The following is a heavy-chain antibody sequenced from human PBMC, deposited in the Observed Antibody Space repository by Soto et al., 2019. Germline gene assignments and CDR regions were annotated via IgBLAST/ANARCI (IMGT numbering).Heavy chain of an antibody. D-gene: IGHD3-22*01. Sequence: GGSLRLSCAASGFTLSSYWMHWVRQAPGKGLVWVSRINSDGSSTDYADSVKGRYTISRDNAKNTLYLQMNSLRAEDTAVYYCARDPGTGYYDSSGYYYDWGQGTRVTVSS. V-gene: IGHV3-74*01. J-gene: IGHJ4*02. CDR2: INSDGSST. CDR1: GFTLSSYW. CDR3: ARDPGTGYYDSSGYYYD.